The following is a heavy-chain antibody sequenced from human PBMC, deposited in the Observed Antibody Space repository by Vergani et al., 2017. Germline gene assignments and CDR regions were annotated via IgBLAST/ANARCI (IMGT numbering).Heavy chain of an antibody. CDR2: IDHTGRP. J-gene: IGHJ6*03. Sequence: QVQLQQWGGGLLKPSETLSLTCVVNGESFTSYHWTWIRQSPGEGLEWVGDIDHTGRPNYNPSLKSRLTMSVDKFRNQFSLTLNSVTATDTAIYFCARVDSDTDGHLYLYCYMDVWGQGTVVTVS. V-gene: IGHV4-34*01. D-gene: IGHD2-2*02. CDR3: ARVDSDTDGHLYLYCYMDV. CDR1: GESFTSYH.